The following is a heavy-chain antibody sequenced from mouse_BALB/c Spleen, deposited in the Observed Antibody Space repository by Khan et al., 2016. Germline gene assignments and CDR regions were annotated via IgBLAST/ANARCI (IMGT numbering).Heavy chain of an antibody. Sequence: QIQLVQSGPELKKPGKTVKISCKASGYTFTNYGMNWVKQAPGKGLKWMGWINTYSGESTYADDFKGRFAFSLETSANTAYLQINSLKNEEQATYFCERDRYYYGSSRYVDVWGAGTTVTVSS. CDR2: INTYSGES. D-gene: IGHD1-1*01. V-gene: IGHV9-1*02. CDR3: ERDRYYYGSSRYVDV. J-gene: IGHJ1*01. CDR1: GYTFTNYG.